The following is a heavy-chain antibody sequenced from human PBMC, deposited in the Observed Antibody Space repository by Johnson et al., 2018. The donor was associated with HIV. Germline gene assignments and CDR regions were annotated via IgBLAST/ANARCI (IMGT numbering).Heavy chain of an antibody. V-gene: IGHV3-43*01. CDR2: ISWDGGST. D-gene: IGHD3-10*01. J-gene: IGHJ3*02. CDR1: GFTFDDYA. CDR3: AKDTFSGSYFRAFDAFDI. Sequence: VQLVESGGVMVQPGGSLRLSCAASGFTFDDYAMHWVRQAPGKGLEWVSLISWDGGSTYYADSVKGRFTISRDNSKNSLYLQMNSLRTEDTALYYCAKDTFSGSYFRAFDAFDIWGQGTMVTVSS.